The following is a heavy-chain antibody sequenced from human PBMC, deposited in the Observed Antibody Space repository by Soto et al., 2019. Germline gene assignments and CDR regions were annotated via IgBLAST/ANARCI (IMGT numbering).Heavy chain of an antibody. CDR2: IFYSGAT. Sequence: VQLQGSGPGLVKPSQTLSLTCTVSGASVNTGDYYWSYIRQSPGKGLEWLGYIFYSGATYYNTSLKSRATISLNTSRNQISLTRTSVTAADTAVYFCVGTGTTDDFWGQGTLVTVSS. J-gene: IGHJ1*01. CDR3: VGTGTTDDF. D-gene: IGHD1-7*01. V-gene: IGHV4-30-4*01. CDR1: GASVNTGDYY.